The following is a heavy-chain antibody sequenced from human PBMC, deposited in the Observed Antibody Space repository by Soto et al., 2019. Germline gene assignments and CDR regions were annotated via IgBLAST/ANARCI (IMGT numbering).Heavy chain of an antibody. CDR2: IIPIFGTA. CDR3: AGLIQLWLPFDY. J-gene: IGHJ4*02. D-gene: IGHD5-18*01. CDR1: GGTFSSYA. V-gene: IGHV1-69*01. Sequence: QVQLVQSGAEVKKPGSSVKVSCKASGGTFSSYAISWVRQAPGQGLEWMGGIIPIFGTANYAQKFQGRVTITADESTSTAYMELRSLRSEDTCVYYCAGLIQLWLPFDYWGQGTMVTVSS.